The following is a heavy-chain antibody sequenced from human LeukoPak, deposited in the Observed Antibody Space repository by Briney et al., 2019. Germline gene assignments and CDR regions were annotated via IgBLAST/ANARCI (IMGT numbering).Heavy chain of an antibody. CDR1: GGSISSYY. V-gene: IGHV4-59*01. CDR3: ARIAAAGTDKFDY. Sequence: PSETLSLTCTVSGGSISSYYWSWIRQPPGKGLEWIGYIYYSGSTNYNPSLKSRVTISVDTSKNQFSLKLSSVTAADTAVYYCARIAAAGTDKFDYWGQGTLVTVSS. J-gene: IGHJ4*02. CDR2: IYYSGST. D-gene: IGHD6-13*01.